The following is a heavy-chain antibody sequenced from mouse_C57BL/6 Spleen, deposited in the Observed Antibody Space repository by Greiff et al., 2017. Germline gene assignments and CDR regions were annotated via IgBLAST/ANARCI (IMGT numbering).Heavy chain of an antibody. CDR2: IHPNSGST. V-gene: IGHV1-64*01. CDR3: ARDTPPGFAY. Sequence: VQLQQPGAELVKPGASVKLSCKASGYTFTSYWMHWVKQRPGQGLEWIGMIHPNSGSTNYNEKFKSKATLTVDKSSSTAYMQLSRLTSEDSAVYYCARDTPPGFAYWGQGTLVTVSA. CDR1: GYTFTSYW. J-gene: IGHJ3*01.